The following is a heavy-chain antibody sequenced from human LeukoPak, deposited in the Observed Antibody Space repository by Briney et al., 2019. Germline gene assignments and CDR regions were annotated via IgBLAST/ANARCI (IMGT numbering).Heavy chain of an antibody. V-gene: IGHV1-69*13. D-gene: IGHD2-2*01. CDR3: ARSLVPRYCSSTSCSHNWFDP. CDR1: GGTFSSYA. J-gene: IGHJ5*02. CDR2: IIPIFGTA. Sequence: VASVKVSCKASGGTFSSYAISWVRQAPGQGLEWMGGIIPIFGTANYAQKFQGRVTITADESTSTAYMELSSLRSEDTAVYYCARSLVPRYCSSTSCSHNWFDPWGQGTLVTVSS.